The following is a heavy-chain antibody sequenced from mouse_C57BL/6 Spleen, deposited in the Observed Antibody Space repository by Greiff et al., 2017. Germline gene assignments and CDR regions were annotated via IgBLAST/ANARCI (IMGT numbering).Heavy chain of an antibody. CDR2: IYPGSGST. CDR3: ARFYYDYAWFAY. Sequence: QVQLQQPGAELVKPGASVKMSCKASGYTFTSYWITWVKQRPGQGLEWIGDIYPGSGSTNYNEKFKSKATLTVDTSSSTAYMQLSSLTSEDSAVYDCARFYYDYAWFAYWGQGTLVTVSA. J-gene: IGHJ3*01. V-gene: IGHV1-55*01. D-gene: IGHD2-4*01. CDR1: GYTFTSYW.